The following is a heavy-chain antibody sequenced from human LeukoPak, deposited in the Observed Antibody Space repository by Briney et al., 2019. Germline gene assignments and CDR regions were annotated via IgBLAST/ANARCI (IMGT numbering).Heavy chain of an antibody. J-gene: IGHJ6*02. V-gene: IGHV3-30*18. D-gene: IGHD3-9*01. Sequence: QTGGSLRLSCAASGFTFSSYGMHWVRQAPGKGLEWVAVISYDGSNKYYADSVKGRFTISRDNSKNTLYLQMNSLRAEDTAVYYCAKDLAESILTGYTWGLYYYYGMDVWGQGTTVTVSS. CDR2: ISYDGSNK. CDR3: AKDLAESILTGYTWGLYYYYGMDV. CDR1: GFTFSSYG.